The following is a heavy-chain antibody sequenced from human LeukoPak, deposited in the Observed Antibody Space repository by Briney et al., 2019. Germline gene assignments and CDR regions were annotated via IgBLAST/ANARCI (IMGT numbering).Heavy chain of an antibody. CDR2: IYSSGNT. CDR3: ARGGVVVQDAFDI. D-gene: IGHD1-1*01. V-gene: IGHV4-59*08. Sequence: PSETLSLTCTVSAGSISSYYWGWIRQPPGKGLEWIGSIYSSGNTNDNPSLKSRLTISVNTSKNQFSLKLTSVTPPDTAMYYCARGGVVVQDAFDIWGQGTMVTVSS. CDR1: AGSISSYY. J-gene: IGHJ3*02.